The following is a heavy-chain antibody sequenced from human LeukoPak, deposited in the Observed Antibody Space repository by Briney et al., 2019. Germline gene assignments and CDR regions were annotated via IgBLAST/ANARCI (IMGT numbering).Heavy chain of an antibody. CDR3: ASNARYYGSGSYSI. V-gene: IGHV4-4*07. D-gene: IGHD3-10*01. CDR2: IYAGGGT. CDR1: AGSISNYY. Sequence: SETLSLTCTVSAGSISNYYWSWIRQPAGKGLEWLGLIYAGGGTNYNPSLKGRGTMSADTSKNQFSLRLTSMTAADTAVYFCASNARYYGSGSYSIWGQGTLVTVSS. J-gene: IGHJ4*02.